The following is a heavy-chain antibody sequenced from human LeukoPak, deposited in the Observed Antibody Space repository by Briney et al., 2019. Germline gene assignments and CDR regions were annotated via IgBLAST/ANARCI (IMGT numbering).Heavy chain of an antibody. CDR3: ARDPWRRITMVRGVIIPTFDI. D-gene: IGHD3-10*01. CDR1: GFTFSSYG. CDR2: IWYDGSNK. J-gene: IGHJ3*02. V-gene: IGHV3-33*01. Sequence: GGSLRLSCAASGFTFSSYGMHWVRQAPGKGLEWVAVIWYDGSNKYYADSVKGRFTISRDNSKNTLYLQMNSLRAEDTAVYYCARDPWRRITMVRGVIIPTFDIWGQGTRVTVSS.